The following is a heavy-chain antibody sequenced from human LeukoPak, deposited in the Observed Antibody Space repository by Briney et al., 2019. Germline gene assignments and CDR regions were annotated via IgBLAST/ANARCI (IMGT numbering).Heavy chain of an antibody. CDR2: IYTSGST. J-gene: IGHJ4*02. CDR3: ARGSYSSSWTDFDY. V-gene: IGHV4-4*08. CDR1: GGSISSYY. D-gene: IGHD6-13*01. Sequence: SETLSLTCTVSGGSISSYYWSWIRQPPGKGLEWIGYIYTSGSTNYNPSLKSRVTMSVDTSKNQFSLKLSSVTGADTAVYYCARGSYSSSWTDFDYWGQGTLVTVSS.